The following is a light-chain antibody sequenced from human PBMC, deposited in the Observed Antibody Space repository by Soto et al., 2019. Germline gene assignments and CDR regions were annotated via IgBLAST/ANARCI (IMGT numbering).Light chain of an antibody. CDR2: DVS. CDR3: GSYTSTNSWV. Sequence: QSVLTQSASVSGSPGQSITISCTGISSDVGGYNYVSWYQQHPGKAPKLIIYDVSNRPSGVSTRFSGSKSGNTASLTISGLQAEDEADYSCGSYTSTNSWVFGGGTKLTVL. CDR1: SSDVGGYNY. V-gene: IGLV2-14*01. J-gene: IGLJ3*02.